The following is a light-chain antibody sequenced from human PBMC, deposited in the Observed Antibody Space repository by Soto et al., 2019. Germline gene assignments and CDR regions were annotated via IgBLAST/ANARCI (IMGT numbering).Light chain of an antibody. CDR3: QHYNSYSMYT. CDR2: DAS. CDR1: QSISRW. J-gene: IGKJ2*01. V-gene: IGKV1-5*01. Sequence: DIQMTQSPSTLSASLGDRVTITCRASQSISRWLAWYQQKPGKAPKVLIYDASNLESGVPSRFSGSGSGTESTLTISSLQPDDFATDYCQHYNSYSMYTFGQGTKLEI.